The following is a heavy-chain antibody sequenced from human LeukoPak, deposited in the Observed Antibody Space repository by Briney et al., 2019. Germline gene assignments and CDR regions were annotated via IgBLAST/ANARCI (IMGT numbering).Heavy chain of an antibody. D-gene: IGHD2-8*02. J-gene: IGHJ4*02. Sequence: GGSLRLSCAASGFTFSDHTMNWVRQAPGKGLEWVSSINGGSTHKFYGDSVKGRFIISRDNAKRSLYLETNSLRAEDTAVYYCARALKPAIVLLPDHWGRGTLVTISS. V-gene: IGHV3-21*01. CDR1: GFTFSDHT. CDR2: INGGSTHK. CDR3: ARALKPAIVLLPDH.